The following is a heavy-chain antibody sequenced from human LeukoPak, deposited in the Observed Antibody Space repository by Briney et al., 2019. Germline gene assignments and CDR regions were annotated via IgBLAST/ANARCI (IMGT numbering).Heavy chain of an antibody. V-gene: IGHV4-39*07. CDR3: ARDSVSQWEMGASDI. D-gene: IGHD1-26*01. J-gene: IGHJ3*02. Sequence: SETLSLTCTVSGGSISSSSYYWGWIRQPPGKGLEWIGSIYYSGSTYYNPSLKSRVTISVDTSKNQFSLKLSSVTAADTAVYYCARDSVSQWEMGASDIWGQGTMVTVSS. CDR1: GGSISSSSYY. CDR2: IYYSGST.